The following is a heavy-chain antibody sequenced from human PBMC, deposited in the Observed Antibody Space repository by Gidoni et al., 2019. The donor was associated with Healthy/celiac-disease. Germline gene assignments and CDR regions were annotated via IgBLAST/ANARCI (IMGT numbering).Heavy chain of an antibody. Sequence: QITLKESGPTLVKPTQTLPLPGTFCGVSLSPSGVGVGWIRQPPGKALEWLALIYWDDDKRYSPSLKSRLTITKDTSKNQVVLTMTNMDPVDTATYYCAHTYCSSTSCYYNWFDPWGQGTLVTVSS. CDR3: AHTYCSSTSCYYNWFDP. D-gene: IGHD2-2*01. CDR1: GVSLSPSGVG. J-gene: IGHJ5*02. V-gene: IGHV2-5*02. CDR2: IYWDDDK.